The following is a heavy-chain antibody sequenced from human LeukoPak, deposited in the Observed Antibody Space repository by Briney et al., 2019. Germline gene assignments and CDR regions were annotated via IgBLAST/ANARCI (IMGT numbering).Heavy chain of an antibody. CDR1: GYTFTSYY. CDR3: ATEAWGYYFDY. Sequence: ASVKVSCKASGYTFTSYYVHWVRHAPGQGLEWMGIINPSGGSTTYAQKFQGRVTMTRDTSTSTVYMELSSLRSEDTAVYYCATEAWGYYFDYWGQGTLVTVSS. J-gene: IGHJ4*02. V-gene: IGHV1-46*01. D-gene: IGHD3-16*01. CDR2: INPSGGST.